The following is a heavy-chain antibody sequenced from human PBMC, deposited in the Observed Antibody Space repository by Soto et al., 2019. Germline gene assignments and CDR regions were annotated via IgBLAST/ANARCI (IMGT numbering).Heavy chain of an antibody. J-gene: IGHJ4*02. CDR3: AGGDYAVAGTFYLTDH. CDR2: INGDGRTT. CDR1: GLTFNNYW. V-gene: IGHV3-74*01. D-gene: IGHD3-16*01. Sequence: EVQLVESGGALVQPGGSLRLSCTASGLTFNNYWMHWVRQAPGKGPVWVSRINGDGRTTTYADSVRGRFTISRDNAKNTVYLQMNSRRAEDTAVYYCAGGDYAVAGTFYLTDHWGQGTLVTFSS.